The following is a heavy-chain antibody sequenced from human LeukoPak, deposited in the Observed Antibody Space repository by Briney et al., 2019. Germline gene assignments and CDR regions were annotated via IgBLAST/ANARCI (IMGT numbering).Heavy chain of an antibody. CDR2: IYYSGST. D-gene: IGHD3-10*01. CDR3: GRHGSGSNDKGYWFDP. J-gene: IGHJ5*02. V-gene: IGHV4-59*01. Sequence: PSETLSLTCTVSGGSISSYYWSWMRQPPGKRLEWIGYIYYSGSTNYNPSLKSRVTISVDTSKNQFSLKLSSVTAADTAVYYCGRHGSGSNDKGYWFDPWGQGTLVTVSS. CDR1: GGSISSYY.